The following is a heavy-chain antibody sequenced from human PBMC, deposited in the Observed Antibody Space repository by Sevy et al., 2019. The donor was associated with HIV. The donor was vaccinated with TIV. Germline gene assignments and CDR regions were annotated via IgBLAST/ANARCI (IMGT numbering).Heavy chain of an antibody. V-gene: IGHV3-74*01. CDR3: ARGQLLQFLEWPSYGLDV. CDR1: EFSFSSYS. Sequence: GGSLRLSCAASEFSFSSYSMNWVRQAPGQGLEWVSHINSHGTITNYADSVKGRFAISRDNTKNTIYLQMNSLRAEDTAVYYCARGQLLQFLEWPSYGLDVWGQGTTVTVSS. J-gene: IGHJ6*02. D-gene: IGHD3-3*01. CDR2: INSHGTIT.